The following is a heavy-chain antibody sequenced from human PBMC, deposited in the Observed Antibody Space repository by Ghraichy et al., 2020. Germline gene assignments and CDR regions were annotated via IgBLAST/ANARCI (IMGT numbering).Heavy chain of an antibody. J-gene: IGHJ4*02. Sequence: GGSLRLSCAASGFTFSHYYMSWIRQTPGKGLEWLSYIGSSGTTIDYADSVKGRFTISRDNSKNSLYMKMNSLRAEDTAVYYCARDRWAYEYWGQGTLVTVSS. CDR1: GFTFSHYY. CDR2: IGSSGTTI. D-gene: IGHD6-13*01. V-gene: IGHV3-11*01. CDR3: ARDRWAYEY.